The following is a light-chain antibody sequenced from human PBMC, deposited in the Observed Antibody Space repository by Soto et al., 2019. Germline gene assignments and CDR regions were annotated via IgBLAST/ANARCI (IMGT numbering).Light chain of an antibody. Sequence: QSALTQPASVSGSPGQSITISCTGTSSNVGSYNLVSWYQHHPGEAPKLLISEASKGPSGVSNRFSGSKSGNTASLTTSGLLAEDDAHYYCCSYAGSDTMIFGGGTKLTVL. CDR2: EAS. V-gene: IGLV2-23*01. CDR3: CSYAGSDTMI. CDR1: SSNVGSYNL. J-gene: IGLJ2*01.